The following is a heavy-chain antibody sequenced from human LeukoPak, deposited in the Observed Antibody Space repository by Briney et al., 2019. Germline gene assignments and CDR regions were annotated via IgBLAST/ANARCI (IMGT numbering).Heavy chain of an antibody. CDR3: ARIDRAVAGTIDY. CDR1: GGSISSYF. J-gene: IGHJ4*02. D-gene: IGHD6-19*01. Sequence: SETLSLTCTVSGGSISSYFWSWIRQPPGKGLEWIGYIYYSGGTNYNPSLKSRVTMSVDTSKNQFSLKLSSVTAADTAVYYCARIDRAVAGTIDYWGQGTLVTVSS. V-gene: IGHV4-59*08. CDR2: IYYSGGT.